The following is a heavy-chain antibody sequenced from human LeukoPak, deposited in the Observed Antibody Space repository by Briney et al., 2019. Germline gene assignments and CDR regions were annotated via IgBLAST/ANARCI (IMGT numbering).Heavy chain of an antibody. CDR2: IIPIFSTA. CDR1: GGTFSSYA. J-gene: IGHJ4*02. CDR3: ARDGVYGDYGPYYFDY. Sequence: SVKVPCKASGGTFSSYAISWVRQAPGQGLEWMGGIIPIFSTANYAQKFQGRVTITADESTSTAYMELSSLRSEDTAVYYCARDGVYGDYGPYYFDYWGQGTLVTVSS. V-gene: IGHV1-69*13. D-gene: IGHD4-17*01.